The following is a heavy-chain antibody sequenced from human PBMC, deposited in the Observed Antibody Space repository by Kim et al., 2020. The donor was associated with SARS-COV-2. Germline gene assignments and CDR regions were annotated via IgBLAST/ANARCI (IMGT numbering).Heavy chain of an antibody. CDR2: AYYIGNT. Sequence: SETLSLTCTVSGGSLSSSSYYWGWIRQPPGKGLEWIGSAYYIGNTYYNPSLKSRVTISVDTSKNQFSLKLGSVTAADTAVYYCARHQGYSGGWYVAFYYCYMDVWGKGTTVTVSS. V-gene: IGHV4-39*01. CDR3: ARHQGYSGGWYVAFYYCYMDV. CDR1: GGSLSSSSYY. D-gene: IGHD6-19*01. J-gene: IGHJ6*03.